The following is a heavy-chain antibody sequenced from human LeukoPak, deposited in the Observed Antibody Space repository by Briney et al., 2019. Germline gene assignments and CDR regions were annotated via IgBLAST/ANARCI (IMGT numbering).Heavy chain of an antibody. V-gene: IGHV1-69*04. CDR3: ARILGGEGANWFDP. J-gene: IGHJ5*02. Sequence: SVKVSCKASGGTFSSYAISWVRQAPGQGLEWMGRIIPILGIANYAQKLQGRVTITADKSTSTAYMELSSLRSEDTAVYYCARILGGEGANWFDPWGQGTLVTVSS. CDR2: IIPILGIA. D-gene: IGHD3-16*01. CDR1: GGTFSSYA.